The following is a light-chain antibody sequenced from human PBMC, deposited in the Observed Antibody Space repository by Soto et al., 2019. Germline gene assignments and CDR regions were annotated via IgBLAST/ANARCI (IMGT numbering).Light chain of an antibody. J-gene: IGKJ4*01. CDR1: QDIRSD. CDR2: ASS. V-gene: IGKV1-6*01. CDR3: LQAYNYPLT. Sequence: AIQMTQFPSSLSASVGDRVTITCRASQDIRSDFGWYQQRPGKAPKLLIYASSSLQSGVPSRFIGSGSGTDFTLTISSVEPDDFATYYCLQAYNYPLTFGGGTKVEIK.